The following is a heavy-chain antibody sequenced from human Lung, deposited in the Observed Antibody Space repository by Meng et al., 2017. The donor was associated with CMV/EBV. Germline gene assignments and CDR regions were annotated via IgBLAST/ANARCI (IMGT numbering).Heavy chain of an antibody. CDR2: FDPEDGET. Sequence: ASXXVSXKVSGYNLIELSMQWVRQAPGKGLEWMGGFDPEDGETIYAQKFQGRVTLTEDTSTNTAYMELRSLKSADTAVYYCVTDDLCSGGDCSVGYWVQGVXVTVSS. D-gene: IGHD2-21*02. CDR1: GYNLIELS. J-gene: IGHJ4*02. V-gene: IGHV1-24*01. CDR3: VTDDLCSGGDCSVGY.